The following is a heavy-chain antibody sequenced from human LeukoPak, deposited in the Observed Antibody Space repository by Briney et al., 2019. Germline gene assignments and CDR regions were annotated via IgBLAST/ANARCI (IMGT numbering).Heavy chain of an antibody. D-gene: IGHD1-1*01. J-gene: IGHJ3*02. CDR2: IYYSGST. CDR1: GGSISSYY. CDR3: ARDQLEPGFAFDI. Sequence: TSETLSLTCTVSGGSISSYYWSWIRQPPGKGLEWIGYIYYSGSTNCNPSLKSRVTISVDTSKNQFSLKLSSVTAADTAVYYCARDQLEPGFAFDIWGQGTMVTVSS. V-gene: IGHV4-59*01.